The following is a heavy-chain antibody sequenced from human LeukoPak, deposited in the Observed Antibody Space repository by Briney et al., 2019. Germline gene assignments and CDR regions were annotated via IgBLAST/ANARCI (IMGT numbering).Heavy chain of an antibody. D-gene: IGHD2-2*01. V-gene: IGHV4-34*01. CDR3: ARLTSWRPVDY. Sequence: SETLSLTCAVYGGSFSGYYWSWNRQPPGKGREWIGEINHSGSTNYNPSLKSRVTISVDTSKNQFSLKLSSVTAADTAVYYCARLTSWRPVDYWGQGTLVTVSS. CDR2: INHSGST. J-gene: IGHJ4*02. CDR1: GGSFSGYY.